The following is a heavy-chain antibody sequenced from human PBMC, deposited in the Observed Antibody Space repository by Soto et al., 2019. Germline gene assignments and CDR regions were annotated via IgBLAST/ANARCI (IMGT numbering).Heavy chain of an antibody. D-gene: IGHD3-3*01. CDR2: ISYDGSNK. J-gene: IGHJ6*02. CDR1: GFTFSSYA. V-gene: IGHV3-30-3*01. Sequence: GGSLRLSCAASGFTFSSYAMHWVRQAPGKGLEWVAVISYDGSNKYYADSVKGRFTISRDNSKNTLYLQMNSLRAEDTAVYYCARDLYYDFWSGYYNYYYYYGMDVWGQGTTVTVSS. CDR3: ARDLYYDFWSGYYNYYYYYGMDV.